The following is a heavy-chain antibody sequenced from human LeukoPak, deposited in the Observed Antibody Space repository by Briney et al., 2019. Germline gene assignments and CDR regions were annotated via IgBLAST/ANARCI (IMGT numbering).Heavy chain of an antibody. CDR2: INHSGST. D-gene: IGHD3-22*01. CDR3: ASASNYYDSSGSDY. Sequence: SETLSLTCTVSGGSISSGGYYWSWIRQPPGKGLEWIGEINHSGSTNYNPSLKSRVTISVDTSKNQFSLKLSSVTAADTAVYYCASASNYYDSSGSDYWGQGTLVTVSS. J-gene: IGHJ4*02. CDR1: GGSISSGGYY. V-gene: IGHV4-39*07.